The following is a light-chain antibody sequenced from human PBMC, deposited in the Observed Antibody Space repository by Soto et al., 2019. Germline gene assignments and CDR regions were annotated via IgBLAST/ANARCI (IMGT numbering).Light chain of an antibody. Sequence: EIVLAQYQGTLSLCPVESDTLXLRASQSVSNNYLAWYQQKPGQAPRLLIYGASRRATGIPDRFSGSGSGTDFTLSISRLEPEDFAVYWCQHYGNSPTFGQGTKVDI. CDR1: QSVSNNY. V-gene: IGKV3-20*01. J-gene: IGKJ1*01. CDR3: QHYGNSPT. CDR2: GAS.